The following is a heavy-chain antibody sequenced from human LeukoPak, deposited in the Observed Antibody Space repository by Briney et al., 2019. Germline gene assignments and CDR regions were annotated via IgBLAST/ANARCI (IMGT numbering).Heavy chain of an antibody. CDR2: IYYSGST. Sequence: SETLSLTCTVSGGSISSSSYYWGWIRQPPGKGLEWIGSIYYSGSTYYNPSLKSRVTISVDTSKNQFSLKLSSVTAADTAVYYCARGNDYGDFTPFDYWGQGTLSPSPQ. CDR3: ARGNDYGDFTPFDY. V-gene: IGHV4-39*07. CDR1: GGSISSSSYY. J-gene: IGHJ4*02. D-gene: IGHD4-17*01.